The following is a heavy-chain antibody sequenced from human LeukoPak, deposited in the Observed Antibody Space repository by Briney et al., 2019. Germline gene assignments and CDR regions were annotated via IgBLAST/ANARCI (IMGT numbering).Heavy chain of an antibody. CDR2: INSNSGDT. CDR3: ATSRFLEWLYLLDY. V-gene: IGHV1-2*06. D-gene: IGHD3-3*01. J-gene: IGHJ4*02. Sequence: ASLKVSSKASGYTFTGYYVHWVRQAPGQGLERMGRINSNSGDTKYAQKFQGRVTMTRATSIGLAYMELSRLKSDDTAVYYCATSRFLEWLYLLDYWGQGTLVTVSS. CDR1: GYTFTGYY.